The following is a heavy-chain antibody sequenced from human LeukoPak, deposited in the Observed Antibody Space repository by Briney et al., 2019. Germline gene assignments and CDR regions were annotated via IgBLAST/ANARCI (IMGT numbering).Heavy chain of an antibody. V-gene: IGHV3-30*19. J-gene: IGHJ4*02. CDR1: GFTFSSYG. Sequence: PGGSLRLSCAASGFTFSSYGMHWVRQAPGKGLEWVAVISYDGNNKYYADSVKGRFSISRDNSKNTLYLQMNSLRAEDTAVYNCARDLPAAGRNYFDYWGQGTLVTVSS. CDR3: ARDLPAAGRNYFDY. CDR2: ISYDGNNK. D-gene: IGHD6-13*01.